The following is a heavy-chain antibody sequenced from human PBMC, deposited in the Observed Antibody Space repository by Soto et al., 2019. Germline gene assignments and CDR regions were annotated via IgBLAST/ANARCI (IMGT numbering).Heavy chain of an antibody. CDR2: IYWDDDK. J-gene: IGHJ4*02. V-gene: IGHV2-5*02. CDR3: AHSGIGRFGESSEFGY. D-gene: IGHD3-10*01. Sequence: QITLKESGPTLVKPTQTLTLTCTFSGFSLSTSGVGVGWIRQPPGKALEWLALIYWDDDKRYSPSLKSRLTITKDTSKNQVVLTMTNMDPVDTATYYCAHSGIGRFGESSEFGYWGQGTLVTVSA. CDR1: GFSLSTSGVG.